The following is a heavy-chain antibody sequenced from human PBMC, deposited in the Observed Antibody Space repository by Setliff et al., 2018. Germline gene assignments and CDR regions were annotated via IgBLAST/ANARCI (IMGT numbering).Heavy chain of an antibody. D-gene: IGHD3-3*01. CDR3: ARDATYYDFWSDYSPDAFDI. CDR2: ISSTGSTI. V-gene: IGHV3-11*04. Sequence: GGSLRLSCAASGFTFSDYYMNWLRQAPGKGLEWLSCISSTGSTIYYADSVKGRFAISRDNAKNSLYLQMNSLRAEDAAMYYCARDATYYDFWSDYSPDAFDIWGQGTMVTVSS. J-gene: IGHJ3*02. CDR1: GFTFSDYY.